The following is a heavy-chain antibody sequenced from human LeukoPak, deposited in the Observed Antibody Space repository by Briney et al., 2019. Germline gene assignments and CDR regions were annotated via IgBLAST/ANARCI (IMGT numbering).Heavy chain of an antibody. J-gene: IGHJ4*02. V-gene: IGHV3-30*18. CDR3: AKDRCSSCYVFPGPEY. Sequence: GGSLRLSCAASGFTFSNYGIHRVRQAPGKGLEWVAVISYDGSNKDYADSVKGRFTISRDNSKNTLYLQMNSLRAEDTAVYYCAKDRCSSCYVFPGPEYWGQGTLVTVSS. D-gene: IGHD2-2*01. CDR1: GFTFSNYG. CDR2: ISYDGSNK.